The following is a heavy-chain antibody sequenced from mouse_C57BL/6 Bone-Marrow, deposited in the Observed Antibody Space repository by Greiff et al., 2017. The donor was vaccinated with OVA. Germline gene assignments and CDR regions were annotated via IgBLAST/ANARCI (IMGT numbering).Heavy chain of an antibody. CDR1: GFTFSSYA. V-gene: IGHV5-9-1*02. D-gene: IGHD1-1*01. CDR3: TRDRGYGSSPLYWYFDV. CDR2: ISSGGDYI. J-gene: IGHJ1*03. Sequence: EVKLVESGEGLVKPGGSLTLSCAASGFTFSSYAMSWVRQTPEKRLAWVAYISSGGDYIYYADTVKGRFTISRANARNTLYLQMSSLKSEDTAMYYCTRDRGYGSSPLYWYFDVWGTGTTVTVSS.